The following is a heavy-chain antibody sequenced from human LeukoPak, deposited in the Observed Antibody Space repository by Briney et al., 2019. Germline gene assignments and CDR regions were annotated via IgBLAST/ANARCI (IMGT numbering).Heavy chain of an antibody. Sequence: GGSLRLSCAASGFTFSSYEMNWVRQAPGKGLEWVSYISSSGSTIYYADSVKGRFTISRDNAKNSLYLRMNSLRAEDTAVYYCASTPVGGDYLDYWGQGTLVTVSS. CDR2: ISSSGSTI. D-gene: IGHD4-23*01. J-gene: IGHJ4*02. CDR3: ASTPVGGDYLDY. V-gene: IGHV3-48*03. CDR1: GFTFSSYE.